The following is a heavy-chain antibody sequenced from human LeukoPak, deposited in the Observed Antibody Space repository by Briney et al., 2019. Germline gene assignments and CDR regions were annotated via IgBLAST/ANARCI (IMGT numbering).Heavy chain of an antibody. CDR3: AKWVAAVTTHYYYMDV. CDR2: ISSSSSYI. CDR1: GFTFSSYS. J-gene: IGHJ6*03. V-gene: IGHV3-21*04. Sequence: GGSLRLSCAASGFTFSSYSMNWVRQAPGKGLEWVSSISSSSSYIYYADSVKGRFTISRDNAKNSLYLQMNSLRAEDTAVYYCAKWVAAVTTHYYYMDVWGKGTTVTVSS. D-gene: IGHD4-11*01.